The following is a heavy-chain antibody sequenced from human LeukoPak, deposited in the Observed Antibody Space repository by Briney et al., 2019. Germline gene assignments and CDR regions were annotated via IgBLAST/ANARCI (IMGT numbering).Heavy chain of an antibody. CDR2: IKEDGSEK. V-gene: IGHV3-7*03. J-gene: IGHJ5*02. Sequence: GGSLRLSCVASGFTFSNYWMSWVRQASGMGLEWVANIKEDGSEKHHVDSVKGRFTISRDNAKNLLYLQMNSLRPEDTAVYYCARDRYFSGAWGQGTLVTVSS. CDR3: ARDRYFSGA. CDR1: GFTFSNYW. D-gene: IGHD2-15*01.